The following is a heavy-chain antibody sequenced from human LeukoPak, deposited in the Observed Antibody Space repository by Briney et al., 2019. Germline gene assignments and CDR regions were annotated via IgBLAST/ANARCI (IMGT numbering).Heavy chain of an antibody. CDR1: GYTFTNYA. Sequence: ASVKVSCKASGYTFTNYALHWVRQAPGQRLEWMGWINPDNGNAEYSQKFQGRITITRDPSATTAYMELSSLRSEDMAMYYCAKDRGGTGDFDYWGQGTLVTVSS. V-gene: IGHV1-3*01. CDR3: AKDRGGTGDFDY. D-gene: IGHD3-10*01. J-gene: IGHJ4*02. CDR2: INPDNGNA.